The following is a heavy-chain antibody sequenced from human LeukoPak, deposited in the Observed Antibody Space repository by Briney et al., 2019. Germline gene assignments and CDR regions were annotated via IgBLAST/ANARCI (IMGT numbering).Heavy chain of an antibody. CDR2: IYYSGST. CDR3: ARSHSVWTSFDY. CDR1: GGSISSYY. V-gene: IGHV4-59*01. Sequence: KPSETLSLTCSVPGGSISSYYWSWIRQPPGKGLEWIGYIYYSGSTNYNPSLKSRVTISVDTSKNQFSLKLSSVTAADTAVCYCARSHSVWTSFDYWGQGTLVTVSS. D-gene: IGHD3/OR15-3a*01. J-gene: IGHJ4*02.